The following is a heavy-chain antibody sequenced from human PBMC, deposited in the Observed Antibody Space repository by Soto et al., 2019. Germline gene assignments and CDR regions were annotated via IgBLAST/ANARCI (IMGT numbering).Heavy chain of an antibody. CDR3: MKDRHYYDSNLAYGMDV. V-gene: IGHV3-23*01. CDR1: GFTFDNYA. Sequence: GGSLRLSCAASGFTFDNYAVSWVRQAPGKGLEWVSTISGGGESTYYADSVKGRFTISRDNSKNTLYLQMNSLRAEDTAVYYCMKDRHYYDSNLAYGMDVWGQGTTVTVSS. D-gene: IGHD3-22*01. CDR2: ISGGGEST. J-gene: IGHJ6*02.